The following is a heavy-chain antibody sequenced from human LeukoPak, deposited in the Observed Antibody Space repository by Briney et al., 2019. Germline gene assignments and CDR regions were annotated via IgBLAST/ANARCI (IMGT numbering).Heavy chain of an antibody. Sequence: SQTLSLTCAISGDSISSTSTAWHWIRQSPSRGLEWLGRTYYRSKWYAVSVKGRITINPDTSKNQFSLQLNSVTPEDTAVYYCARGSYFDYWAQGTLVTVSS. J-gene: IGHJ4*02. CDR2: TYYRSKW. V-gene: IGHV6-1*01. CDR1: GDSISSTSTA. CDR3: ARGSYFDY.